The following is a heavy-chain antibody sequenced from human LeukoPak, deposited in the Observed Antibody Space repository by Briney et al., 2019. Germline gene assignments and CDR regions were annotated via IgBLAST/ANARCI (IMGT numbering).Heavy chain of an antibody. J-gene: IGHJ4*02. Sequence: LSETLSLTCAVYGGSFSGYYWSWIRQPPGKGLEWIGEINHSGSTNYNPSLKSRVTISVDTSKNQFSLKLSSVTAADTAVYYCARRANRYGAKTLDYWGQGTLVTVSS. CDR3: ARRANRYGAKTLDY. D-gene: IGHD4-17*01. CDR1: GGSFSGYY. CDR2: INHSGST. V-gene: IGHV4-34*01.